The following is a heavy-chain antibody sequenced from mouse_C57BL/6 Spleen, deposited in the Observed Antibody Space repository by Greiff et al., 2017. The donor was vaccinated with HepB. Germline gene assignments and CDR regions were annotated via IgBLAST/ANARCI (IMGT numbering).Heavy chain of an antibody. J-gene: IGHJ4*01. CDR1: GYSITSGYY. V-gene: IGHV3-6*01. Sequence: EVQLQESGPGLVKPSQSLSLTCSVTGYSITSGYYWNWIRQFPGNKLEWMGYISYDGSNNYNPSLKNRISITRDTSKNQFFLKLNSVTTEDTATYYWEREGFVYYGSSVYAMDYWGQGTSVTVSS. CDR3: EREGFVYYGSSVYAMDY. D-gene: IGHD1-1*01. CDR2: ISYDGSN.